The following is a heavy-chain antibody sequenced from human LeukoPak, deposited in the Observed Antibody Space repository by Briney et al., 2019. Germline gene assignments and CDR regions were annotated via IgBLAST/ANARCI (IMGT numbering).Heavy chain of an antibody. J-gene: IGHJ6*03. CDR1: GFTFSSYS. Sequence: GGSLRLSCAASGFTFSSYSMNWVRQAPGKGLEWVSYISHSVSTIYYTDSVKGRFTISRDNAKNSLYLQMNSLRAEDTAVYYCARVMEYYYYYMDVWGKGTTVTVSS. CDR3: ARVMEYYYYYMDV. CDR2: ISHSVSTI. D-gene: IGHD3-10*01. V-gene: IGHV3-48*04.